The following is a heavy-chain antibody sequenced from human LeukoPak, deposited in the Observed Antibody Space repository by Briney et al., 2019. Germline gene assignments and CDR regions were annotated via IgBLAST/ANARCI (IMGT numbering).Heavy chain of an antibody. CDR1: TFTFSNYA. V-gene: IGHV3-23*01. CDR2: ISASGEST. D-gene: IGHD3-22*01. CDR3: AKDHSTGYYYFDY. Sequence: GGSLRLSCAASTFTFSNYAMSWVRQAPGKGLEWVSGISASGESTYYADSVKGRFTISRDNSKNTLYLQMNSLRAEDTAVYYCAKDHSTGYYYFDYWGQGTLVTVSS. J-gene: IGHJ4*02.